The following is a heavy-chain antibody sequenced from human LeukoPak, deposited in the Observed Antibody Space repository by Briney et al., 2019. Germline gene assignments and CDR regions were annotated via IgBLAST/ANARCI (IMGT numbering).Heavy chain of an antibody. Sequence: GGSLRLSCAASGFTFSSYAMSWVRQAPGKGLEWVANIKQDGSEKYYVDSVKGRFTISRDNAKNSLYLQMNSLRAEDTAVYYCARLGITMVRGVIITFYSDYWGQGTLVTVSS. CDR2: IKQDGSEK. D-gene: IGHD3-10*01. CDR3: ARLGITMVRGVIITFYSDY. CDR1: GFTFSSYA. V-gene: IGHV3-7*01. J-gene: IGHJ4*02.